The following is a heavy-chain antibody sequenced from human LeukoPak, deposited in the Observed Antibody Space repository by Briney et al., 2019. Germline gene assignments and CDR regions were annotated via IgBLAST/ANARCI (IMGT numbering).Heavy chain of an antibody. CDR1: GFTVNSNY. CDR3: ARVSNYYDSSGYYHYSENDY. Sequence: GGSLRLSCAASGFTVNSNYMNWVRQAPGKGLEWVSVLYSDGRTYYADSVKGRFTISRDTSKNTLYLQVNSLRAEDTAVYYCARVSNYYDSSGYYHYSENDYWGQGTLVTVSS. D-gene: IGHD3-22*01. CDR2: LYSDGRT. J-gene: IGHJ4*02. V-gene: IGHV3-53*01.